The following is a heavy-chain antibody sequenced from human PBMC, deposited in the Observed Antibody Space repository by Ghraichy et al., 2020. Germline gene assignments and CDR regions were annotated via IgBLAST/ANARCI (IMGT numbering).Heavy chain of an antibody. CDR3: ARGWAIVGTTTELFSGWFDP. Sequence: ASVKVSCKASGYTFTSYYMHWVRQAPGQGLEWMGIINPSGGSTNYAQKFQGRVTMTRDTSTTTVYMELSSLRSEDTAVYYCARGWAIVGTTTELFSGWFDPWGQGTLVAVSS. V-gene: IGHV1-46*01. J-gene: IGHJ5*02. CDR1: GYTFTSYY. CDR2: INPSGGST. D-gene: IGHD1-26*01.